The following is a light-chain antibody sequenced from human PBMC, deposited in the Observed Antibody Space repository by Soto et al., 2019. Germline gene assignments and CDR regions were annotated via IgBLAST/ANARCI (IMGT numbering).Light chain of an antibody. CDR1: SSDVGSYKL. Sequence: QSALTQPASVSGSPGQSITISCTGTSSDVGSYKLVSWYRQHPGKAPKLMIYDDSQRPSGVSNRFSGSKSSKTASLTISGRQAEDEADYCGCSYGGISPYVFGTGTKVTVL. V-gene: IGLV2-23*01. CDR2: DDS. CDR3: CSYGGISPYV. J-gene: IGLJ1*01.